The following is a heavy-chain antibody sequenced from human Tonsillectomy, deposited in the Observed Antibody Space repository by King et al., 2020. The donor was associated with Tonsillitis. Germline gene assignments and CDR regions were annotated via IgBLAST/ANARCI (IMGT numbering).Heavy chain of an antibody. D-gene: IGHD1-1*01. CDR1: GTTFSSYD. J-gene: IGHJ3*02. CDR3: ARSFETTSRGFEI. Sequence: LQLVQSGAEVKKPGASVKVSCRASGTTFSSYDINGVRQATGQGLEWMGWMNPNSGNTGYAQKFQGRVTMTRDTSISTAYMELSSLRSEETAVYYCARSFETTSRGFEIWGQGTMVTVSS. CDR2: MNPNSGNT. V-gene: IGHV1-8*01.